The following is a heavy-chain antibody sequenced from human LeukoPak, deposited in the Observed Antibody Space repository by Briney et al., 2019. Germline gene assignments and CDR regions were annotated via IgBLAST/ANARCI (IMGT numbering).Heavy chain of an antibody. J-gene: IGHJ4*02. CDR2: IGGSGYTT. V-gene: IGHV3-23*01. Sequence: GGSLRLSCAASGFTFNSYAMSWVRQAPGKGLEWVSAIGGSGYTTYYADSVKGRFTISRDNSKNTLYLQVNSLRAEDTAVYYCAKCMEPAARGSFDYRGQGTLVTVSS. CDR1: GFTFNSYA. D-gene: IGHD2-2*01. CDR3: AKCMEPAARGSFDY.